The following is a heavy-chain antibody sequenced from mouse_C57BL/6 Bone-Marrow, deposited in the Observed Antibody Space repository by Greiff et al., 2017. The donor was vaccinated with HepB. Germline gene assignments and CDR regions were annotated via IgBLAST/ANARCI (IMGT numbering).Heavy chain of an antibody. V-gene: IGHV1-64*01. D-gene: IGHD1-1*01. Sequence: QVQLQQPGAELVKPGASVKLSCKASGYTFTSYWMHWVKQRPGQGLEWIGMIHPNSGSTNYNEKFKSKATLTVGKSSSTAYMQLSSLTSEDSAVYYCARKGITTYYFDYWGQGTTLTVSS. CDR2: IHPNSGST. CDR3: ARKGITTYYFDY. CDR1: GYTFTSYW. J-gene: IGHJ2*01.